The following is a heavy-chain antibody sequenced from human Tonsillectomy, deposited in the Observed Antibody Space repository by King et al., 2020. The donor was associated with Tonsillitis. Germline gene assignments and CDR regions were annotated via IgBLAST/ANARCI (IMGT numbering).Heavy chain of an antibody. D-gene: IGHD3-10*01. CDR2: VYYNGRT. CDR3: ARGYGSGSYYDGNYFDY. CDR1: GGSVSSGSYY. V-gene: IGHV4-61*03. Sequence: QLQESGPGLVKPSETLSLTCTVSGGSVSSGSYYWSWIRQPPGKGLEWIGFVYYNGRTDDNPSLKSRVTISLDTSKNHFSLRLTSVTAADTAVYYCARGYGSGSYYDGNYFDYWGQGTLVTVSS. J-gene: IGHJ4*02.